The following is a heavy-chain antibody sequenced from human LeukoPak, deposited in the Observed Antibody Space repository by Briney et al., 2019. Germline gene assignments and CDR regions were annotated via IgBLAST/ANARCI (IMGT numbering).Heavy chain of an antibody. D-gene: IGHD5-12*01. Sequence: SETLSLTCTLSAGSITSYSWSWIRQPPGKGREWIGNIYNSGSNNYNPSLKSRVTISVDPSKKQFSLKLISVTAADTVVYYCARQGGYASPFDYWGQGTLVPVSS. V-gene: IGHV4-59*08. CDR3: ARQGGYASPFDY. J-gene: IGHJ4*02. CDR1: AGSITSYS. CDR2: IYNSGSN.